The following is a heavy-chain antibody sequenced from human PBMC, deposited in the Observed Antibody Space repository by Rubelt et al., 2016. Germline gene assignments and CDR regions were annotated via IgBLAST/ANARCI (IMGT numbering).Heavy chain of an antibody. Sequence: QVQLQESGPGLVKPSETLSLTCTVAGGSITSYYWSWIRQPPGKGLEWIGYIYYSGGINYNPLLKSRVTISVDTSKNQFSLKLSSVTAADTAVYYCATVTLGYTYGPFDYWGRGTLVTVSS. CDR1: GGSITSYY. D-gene: IGHD5-18*01. CDR3: ATVTLGYTYGPFDY. CDR2: IYYSGGI. V-gene: IGHV4-59*01. J-gene: IGHJ4*02.